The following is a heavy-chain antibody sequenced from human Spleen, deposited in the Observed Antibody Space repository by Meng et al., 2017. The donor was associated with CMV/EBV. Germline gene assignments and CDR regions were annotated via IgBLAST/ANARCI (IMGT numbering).Heavy chain of an antibody. CDR2: IIPIFGTA. D-gene: IGHD2-15*01. CDR3: ARELIVVVVAATDSSGMDV. Sequence: FPGYYMHWVRQAPGQGLEWMGGIIPIFGTANYAQKFQGRVTITTDESTSTAYMELSSLRSEDTAVYYCARELIVVVVAATDSSGMDVWGQGTTVTVSS. J-gene: IGHJ6*02. CDR1: FPGYY. V-gene: IGHV1-69*05.